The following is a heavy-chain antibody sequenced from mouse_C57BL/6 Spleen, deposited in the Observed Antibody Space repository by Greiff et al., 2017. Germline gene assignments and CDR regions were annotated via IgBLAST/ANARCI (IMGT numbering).Heavy chain of an antibody. CDR1: GYTFTSYT. CDR2: INPSSGYP. V-gene: IGHV1-4*01. CDR3: ARAGLTGTGLAY. J-gene: IGHJ3*01. Sequence: QVQLQQSGAELARPGASVKMSCKASGYTFTSYTMHWVKQRPGQGLEWIGYINPSSGYPKYNQKFKDKATLTADKSSSTAYMQLSSLTSEDSAVYYCARAGLTGTGLAYWGQGTLVTVSA. D-gene: IGHD4-1*01.